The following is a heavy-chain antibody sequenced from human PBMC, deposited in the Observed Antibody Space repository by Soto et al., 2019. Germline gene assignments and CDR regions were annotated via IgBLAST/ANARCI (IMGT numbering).Heavy chain of an antibody. D-gene: IGHD2-15*01. V-gene: IGHV3-11*01. CDR3: SRGKSIFYGMDV. CDR1: GFTFSDYY. CDR2: ISSSGTII. Sequence: QVQLVESGGGLVKPGGSLRLSCAASGFTFSDYYISWIRQSPGKGLEWVSYISSSGTIIYHADSVKGRFTISRDNAKNSLFLQMHSRRAEDTAVYYCSRGKSIFYGMDVWGQGTTVTVSS. J-gene: IGHJ6*02.